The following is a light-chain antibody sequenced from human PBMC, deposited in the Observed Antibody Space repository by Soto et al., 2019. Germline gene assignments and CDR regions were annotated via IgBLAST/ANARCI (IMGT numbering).Light chain of an antibody. CDR3: EAWDSSLSAGV. J-gene: IGLJ3*02. CDR1: RSNIGNNY. Sequence: SVLTQPPSVSAAPGQKVTVSCSGSRSNIGNNYVSWYQHLPGTAPKLLIYDNDKRPSGIPDRFSASKSGTSATLGITGLQTGDEADYYCEAWDSSLSAGVFGGGTKLTVL. CDR2: DND. V-gene: IGLV1-51*01.